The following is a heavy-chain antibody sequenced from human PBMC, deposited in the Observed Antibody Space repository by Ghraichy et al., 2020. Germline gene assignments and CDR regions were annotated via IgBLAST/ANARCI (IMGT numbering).Heavy chain of an antibody. CDR3: AIRHRMAVAGTFDY. CDR1: GGSFSGYY. CDR2: INHSGST. V-gene: IGHV4-34*01. Sequence: SETLSLTCAVYGGSFSGYYWSWIRQPPGKGLEWIGEINHSGSTNYNPSLKSRVTISVDTSKNQFSLKLSSVTAADTAVYYCAIRHRMAVAGTFDYWGQGTLVTVSS. D-gene: IGHD6-19*01. J-gene: IGHJ4*02.